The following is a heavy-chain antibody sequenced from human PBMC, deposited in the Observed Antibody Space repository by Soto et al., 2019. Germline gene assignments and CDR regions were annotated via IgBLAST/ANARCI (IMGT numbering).Heavy chain of an antibody. CDR3: ARLSRASFALDV. CDR1: GYNFITDW. V-gene: IGHV5-10-1*01. D-gene: IGHD3-16*01. J-gene: IGHJ6*02. CDR2: IDPTDSYT. Sequence: VESLQISCQGSGYNFITDWISLVRQMPGKGLEWMGRIDPTDSYTKYSPSFEGHVTISADKSISTAYLQWSSLKASDSAVYYCARLSRASFALDVWGQGTTVTVSS.